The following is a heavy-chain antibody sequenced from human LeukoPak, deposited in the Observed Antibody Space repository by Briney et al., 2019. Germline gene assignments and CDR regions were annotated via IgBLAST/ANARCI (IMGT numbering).Heavy chain of an antibody. D-gene: IGHD3-10*01. CDR2: IYYSGST. Sequence: PSETLSLTCTVSGYSISSGHYWAWIRQSPGKGLELIGNIYYSGSTYYNPSLKSRVTMSVDTSKNQFSLKLSSVTAADTAVYYCARYFYYGSGSYYNTLYYFDYWGQGTLVTVSS. CDR1: GYSISSGHY. CDR3: ARYFYYGSGSYYNTLYYFDY. V-gene: IGHV4-38-2*02. J-gene: IGHJ4*02.